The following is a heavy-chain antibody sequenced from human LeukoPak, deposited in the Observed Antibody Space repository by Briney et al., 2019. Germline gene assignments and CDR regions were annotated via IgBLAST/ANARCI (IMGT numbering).Heavy chain of an antibody. CDR2: ISYDGSNK. D-gene: IGHD1-26*01. Sequence: GRSLRLSCAVSGFTFRSYGMHWVRQAPGKGLEWVAVISYDGSNKYYADSVKGRFTISRDNSKNTLYLQMNSLRAEDTAVYYCAKSLGWGLGAFDIWGQGTMVTVSS. CDR3: AKSLGWGLGAFDI. CDR1: GFTFRSYG. V-gene: IGHV3-30*18. J-gene: IGHJ3*02.